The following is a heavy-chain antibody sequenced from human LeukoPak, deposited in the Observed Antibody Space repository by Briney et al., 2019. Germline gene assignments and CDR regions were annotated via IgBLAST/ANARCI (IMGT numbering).Heavy chain of an antibody. CDR2: IYYSGST. V-gene: IGHV4-59*01. D-gene: IGHD3-3*01. J-gene: IGHJ6*03. CDR1: GGSISSYY. CDR3: ARAIFGEVIIPPPYYMDV. Sequence: SETLSLTXTVSGGSISSYYWSWIWQPPGKGLEWIGYIYYSGSTNYNPSLKSRVTISVDTSKNQFSLKLSSVTAADTAVYYCARAIFGEVIIPPPYYMDVWGKGTTVTVSS.